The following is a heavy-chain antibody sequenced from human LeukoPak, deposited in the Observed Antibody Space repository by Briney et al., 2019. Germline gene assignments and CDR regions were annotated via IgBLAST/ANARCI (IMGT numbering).Heavy chain of an antibody. J-gene: IGHJ6*02. CDR2: INPNGGGA. CDR3: ARDTIAVAGPHYYYYYGMDV. V-gene: IGHV1-2*02. CDR1: GYTFTGYY. Sequence: ASVKVSCKASGYTFTGYYMHWVRQAPGQGLEWMGWINPNGGGANYAQKFQCRVTMTRATSISTASMELSRLRSDDTAVYYCARDTIAVAGPHYYYYYGMDVWGQGTTVTVSS. D-gene: IGHD6-19*01.